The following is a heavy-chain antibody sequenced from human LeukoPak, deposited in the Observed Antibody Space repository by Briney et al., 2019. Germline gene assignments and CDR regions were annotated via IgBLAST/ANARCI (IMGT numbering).Heavy chain of an antibody. D-gene: IGHD3-16*02. Sequence: PGGSLRLSCAAPGFTFSSYAMSWVRQAPGKGPEWVSAISGSGGSTYYADSVKGRFTISRDNSKNTLYLQMNSLRAEDTAVYYCAKAPHMITFGGVIVTFDYWGQGTLVTVSS. V-gene: IGHV3-23*01. CDR1: GFTFSSYA. J-gene: IGHJ4*02. CDR2: ISGSGGST. CDR3: AKAPHMITFGGVIVTFDY.